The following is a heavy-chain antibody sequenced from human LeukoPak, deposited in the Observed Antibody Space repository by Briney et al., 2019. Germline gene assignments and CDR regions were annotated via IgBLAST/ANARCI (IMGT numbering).Heavy chain of an antibody. CDR1: GFIFSDYY. CDR3: ARGKTGSYYSRSYYMDV. CDR2: I. V-gene: IGHV3-11*01. Sequence: GGSLRLSCADSGFIFSDYYMSWIRQAPGKGLEWVSYIKGRFTISRDNAKNSLYLQMNSLRAEDTAVYYCARGKTGSYYSRSYYMDVWGKGTTVTISS. D-gene: IGHD3-10*01. J-gene: IGHJ6*03.